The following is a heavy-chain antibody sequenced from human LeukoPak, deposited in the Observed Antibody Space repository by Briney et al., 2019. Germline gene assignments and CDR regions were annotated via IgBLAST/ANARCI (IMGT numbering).Heavy chain of an antibody. CDR2: IYPGDSDT. V-gene: IGHV5-51*01. J-gene: IGHJ4*02. CDR3: VVGGYNYYFDY. CDR1: GYSFTSYW. D-gene: IGHD5-24*01. Sequence: GESLKISCKGSGYSFTSYWIGCVRQMPGKGLEGMGIIYPGDSDTRYSPSFQCQVTISADKSISTASLQWSSLKASDTAMYYCVVGGYNYYFDYWGQGTLVTVSS.